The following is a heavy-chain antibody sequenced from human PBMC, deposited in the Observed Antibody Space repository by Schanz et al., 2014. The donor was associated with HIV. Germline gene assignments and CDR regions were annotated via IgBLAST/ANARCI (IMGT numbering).Heavy chain of an antibody. CDR2: IKEDGSVI. Sequence: VQLVESGGGLVQPGGSLRLSCVVSELHFTTYWMTWVRQAPGMGLEWVANIKEDGSVINYVDSVKGRFTISRDNVKNSLFLQMNSLRAEDTAMYYCARDVGAGANDYWGQGTLVTVSS. V-gene: IGHV3-7*01. CDR1: ELHFTTYW. J-gene: IGHJ4*02. CDR3: ARDVGAGANDY. D-gene: IGHD1-26*01.